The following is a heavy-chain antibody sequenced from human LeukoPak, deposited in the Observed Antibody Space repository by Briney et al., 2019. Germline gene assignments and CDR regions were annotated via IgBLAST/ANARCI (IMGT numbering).Heavy chain of an antibody. CDR2: ISGSGGST. CDR3: EKVRGNTWPYYFDY. V-gene: IGHV3-23*01. CDR1: GFTFSSYA. D-gene: IGHD3-16*01. J-gene: IGHJ4*02. Sequence: PGGSLGLSCAASGFTFSSYAMSWVRQAPGKGLEWVSAISGSGGSTYYADSVKGRFTISRDNSKNTLYLQMNSLRAEDTAVYYCEKVRGNTWPYYFDYWGKGTLVTVSS.